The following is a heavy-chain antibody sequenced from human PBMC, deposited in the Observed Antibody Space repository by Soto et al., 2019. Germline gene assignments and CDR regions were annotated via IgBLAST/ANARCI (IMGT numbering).Heavy chain of an antibody. Sequence: EVQLVESGGGLVKPGGSLRLSCAASGFTFSSYSMNWVRQAPGKGLEWVSSISSSSSYIYYADSVKGRFTISRDNAKNSLYLQMNSLRAEDTAVYYCARGGYSSSWYRWFDPWGQGTLVTVSS. CDR3: ARGGYSSSWYRWFDP. V-gene: IGHV3-21*01. J-gene: IGHJ5*02. CDR2: ISSSSSYI. CDR1: GFTFSSYS. D-gene: IGHD6-13*01.